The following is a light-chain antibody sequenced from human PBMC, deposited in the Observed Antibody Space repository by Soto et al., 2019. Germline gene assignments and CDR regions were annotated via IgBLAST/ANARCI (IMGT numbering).Light chain of an antibody. CDR1: QSLLNRNGQNC. CDR2: MGF. CDR3: MQALESPPT. J-gene: IGKJ4*01. V-gene: IGKV2-28*01. Sequence: DIVMTQSPLSLPVTPGEPASISCRSSQSLLNRNGQNCLDWYLQKPVQSPQLLIHMGFIRASGVPDRFSGSGSGTYFTLTISRVEAEDVGVYYCMQALESPPTFGGGTKVEIK.